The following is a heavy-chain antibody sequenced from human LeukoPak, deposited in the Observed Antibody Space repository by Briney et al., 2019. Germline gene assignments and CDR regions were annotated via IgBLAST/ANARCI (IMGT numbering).Heavy chain of an antibody. V-gene: IGHV5-51*01. D-gene: IGHD6-13*01. CDR1: GYSFSTYW. Sequence: GESLKISCKGSGYSFSTYWIGWVRQMPGKGLEWMGIIYPGGSDTRSSPSFQGKVTISADKSISTAYLQWSSLKASDTAMYYCARHSRVGSTWIHFDYWGRGTLVTVSS. J-gene: IGHJ4*02. CDR3: ARHSRVGSTWIHFDY. CDR2: IYPGGSDT.